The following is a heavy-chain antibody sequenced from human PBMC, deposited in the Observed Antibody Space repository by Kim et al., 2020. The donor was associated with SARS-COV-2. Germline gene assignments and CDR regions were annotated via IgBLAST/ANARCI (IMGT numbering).Heavy chain of an antibody. J-gene: IGHJ4*02. D-gene: IGHD6-13*01. CDR3: ARGAGAAAVFDY. V-gene: IGHV3-30*03. Sequence: GGSLRLSCAASGFPFKRHGMHWVRQAPGKGLEWVAVISYDESSKYYGDSVKGRFTISRDNSKNTLYLQMNRLRSDDTAVYYCARGAGAAAVFDYWGQGTLVTVSS. CDR2: ISYDESSK. CDR1: GFPFKRHG.